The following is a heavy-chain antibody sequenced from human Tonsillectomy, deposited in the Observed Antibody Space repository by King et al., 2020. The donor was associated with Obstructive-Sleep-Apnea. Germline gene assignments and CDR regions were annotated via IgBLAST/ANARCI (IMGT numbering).Heavy chain of an antibody. Sequence: VQLQESGPGLVKPSETLSLTCTVSGYSISSGYYWGWIRQPPGKGLEWIGSIYHSGSTYSNLSLKSRITISVHTSKNQFSLKLSSVTAADTAVYYCARVDIGVVITLFDYWGRGTLVTVSS. CDR2: IYHSGST. J-gene: IGHJ4*02. CDR1: GYSISSGYY. CDR3: ARVDIGVVITLFDY. D-gene: IGHD3-3*01. V-gene: IGHV4-38-2*02.